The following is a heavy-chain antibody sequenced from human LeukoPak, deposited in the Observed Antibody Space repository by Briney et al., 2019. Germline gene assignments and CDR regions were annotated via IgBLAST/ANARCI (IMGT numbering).Heavy chain of an antibody. CDR1: GLTVRSNY. CDR2: VYSDAST. J-gene: IGHJ4*02. V-gene: IGHV3-53*01. Sequence: PGGSLRLSCAASGLTVRSNYMAWVRQAPGKGLESVSVVYSDASTYYADSVNGRFTISSDNLQNPLHLQMNSLRPEDAAVYYGARGIKIVGYNTYYFDFWGQGTVVTVSS. CDR3: ARGIKIVGYNTYYFDF. D-gene: IGHD2-15*01.